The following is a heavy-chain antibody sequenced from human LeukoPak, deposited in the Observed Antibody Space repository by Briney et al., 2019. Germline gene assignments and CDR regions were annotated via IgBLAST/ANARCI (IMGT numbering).Heavy chain of an antibody. CDR3: ARGLYSSSRDWHGMDV. Sequence: SETLSLTCTVSGGSISSYYWSWIRQPPGKGLEWIGYIYYSGSTNYNPSLKSRVTISVDTSKNQFSLKLSSVTAADTAVYYCARGLYSSSRDWHGMDVWGQGTTVTVSS. J-gene: IGHJ6*02. V-gene: IGHV4-59*08. CDR2: IYYSGST. CDR1: GGSISSYY. D-gene: IGHD6-13*01.